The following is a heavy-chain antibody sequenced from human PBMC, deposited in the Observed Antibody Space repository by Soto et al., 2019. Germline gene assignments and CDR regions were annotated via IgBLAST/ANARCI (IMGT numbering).Heavy chain of an antibody. CDR1: CVSFTRHY. J-gene: IGHJ4*02. D-gene: IGHD2-15*01. V-gene: IGHV4-59*11. CDR3: TGGGSGHPFDY. Sequence: PSETLSLTCPVSCVSFTRHYWTFIRQPPGKGLEWIGNVHYSGSTHSSPSLKSRVIISLDTSENQSSLKLNSVTAADTAVYYCTGGGSGHPFDYWGRGTLVTVSS. CDR2: VHYSGST.